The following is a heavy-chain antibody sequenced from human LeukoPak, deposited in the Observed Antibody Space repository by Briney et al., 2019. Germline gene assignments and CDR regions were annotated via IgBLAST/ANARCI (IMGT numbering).Heavy chain of an antibody. J-gene: IGHJ6*02. V-gene: IGHV4-59*08. CDR2: IYCSGST. CDR1: GGSISSYY. CDR3: AGGVVANYYGMDV. D-gene: IGHD2-15*01. Sequence: PSETLSLTCTVSGGSISSYYWSWIRQPPGKGLEWIGYIYCSGSTNYNPSLKSRVTISVDTSKNQFSLKLSSVTAADTAVYYCAGGVVANYYGMDVWGQGTTVTVSS.